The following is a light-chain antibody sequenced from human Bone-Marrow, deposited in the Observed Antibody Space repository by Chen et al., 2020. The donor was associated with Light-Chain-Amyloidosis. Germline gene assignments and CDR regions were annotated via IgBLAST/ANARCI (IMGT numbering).Light chain of an antibody. CDR2: DAS. J-gene: IGKJ4*01. V-gene: IGKV3-11*01. Sequence: EIVLTQSPATLSLSPGERATLSCRASQSVSSYLAWFQQKPGQAPRLLIYDASNRATGIPGRFSGSESGTEFNLTISSLEPEDFAVYYCQQRSNWRVTFGGGTKVEIK. CDR3: QQRSNWRVT. CDR1: QSVSSY.